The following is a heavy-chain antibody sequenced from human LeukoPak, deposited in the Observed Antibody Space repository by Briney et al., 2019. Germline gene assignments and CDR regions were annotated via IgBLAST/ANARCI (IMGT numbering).Heavy chain of an antibody. J-gene: IGHJ6*04. CDR1: GFTFSRSG. CDR2: IRYYGSNK. V-gene: IGHV3-30*02. D-gene: IGHD1-26*01. Sequence: GGSLRLSCAASGFTFSRSGMHWVRQAPGKGLEGVAFIRYYGSNKYYVESVKGRFTISRDNSKNTLYLQMNSLRDEDRAVYYCSKGGATMDVWGKGTTVTVSS. CDR3: SKGGATMDV.